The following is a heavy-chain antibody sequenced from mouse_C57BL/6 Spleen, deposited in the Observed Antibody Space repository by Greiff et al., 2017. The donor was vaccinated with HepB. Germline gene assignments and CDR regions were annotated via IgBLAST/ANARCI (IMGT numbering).Heavy chain of an antibody. D-gene: IGHD1-3*01. CDR1: GFPITSGYY. Sequence: QVQLKQSGPGLVKPSQSLFLTCSITGFPITSGYYWIWIRQSPGKPLEWMGYITHSGETFYNPSLQSPISITRETSKNQFFLQLNSVTTEDTAMYYCARDRYSYPLMSYWGQGTTLTVSS. CDR3: ARDRYSYPLMSY. CDR2: ITHSGET. V-gene: IGHV12-3*01. J-gene: IGHJ2*01.